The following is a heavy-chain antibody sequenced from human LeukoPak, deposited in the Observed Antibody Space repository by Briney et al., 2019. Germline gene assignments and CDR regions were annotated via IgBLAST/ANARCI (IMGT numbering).Heavy chain of an antibody. J-gene: IGHJ4*02. V-gene: IGHV1-69*13. CDR3: ARLRYSSGWGSFDY. CDR1: GGTFSIYA. CDR2: IIPIFGTA. D-gene: IGHD6-19*01. Sequence: ASVNVSCTASGGTFSIYAISWVRQAPGQGLEWMGGIIPIFGTANYAQKFQGRVTITADESTSTAYMELSSLRSEDTAVYYCARLRYSSGWGSFDYWGQGTLVTVSS.